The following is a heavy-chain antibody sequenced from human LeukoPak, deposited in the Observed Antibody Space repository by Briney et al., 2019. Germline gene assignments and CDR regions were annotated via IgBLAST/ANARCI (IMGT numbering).Heavy chain of an antibody. D-gene: IGHD1-26*01. CDR3: ARELGSYEGGYYGMDV. CDR1: GFTLTGCG. J-gene: IGHJ6*02. Sequence: PGGSLRLSCVGSGFTLTGCGMHWVRQAPGKGLEWVANINEDGSEKNYVESLKGRFTISRDNAKNSLYLQMNSLRAEDTALYYCARELGSYEGGYYGMDVWGQGTTVTVSS. V-gene: IGHV3-7*01. CDR2: INEDGSEK.